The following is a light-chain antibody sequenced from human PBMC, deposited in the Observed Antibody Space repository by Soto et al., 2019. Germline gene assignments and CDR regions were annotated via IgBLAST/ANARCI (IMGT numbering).Light chain of an antibody. V-gene: IGKV1-39*01. Sequence: IEVTQSPSSLAASVGDRVTITCRASQTISTYVNWYRQKSGAAPELLIYDASTLQSGVPSRFRGGGSGTDFTLTISSLQLDDFATYYCQQSYNTPLTFGQGTKV. CDR2: DAS. J-gene: IGKJ1*01. CDR1: QTISTY. CDR3: QQSYNTPLT.